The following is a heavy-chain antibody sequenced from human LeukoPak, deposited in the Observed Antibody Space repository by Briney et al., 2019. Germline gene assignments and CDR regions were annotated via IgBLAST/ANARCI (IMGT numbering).Heavy chain of an antibody. CDR3: ARDIKDYGMDV. Sequence: SETLSLTCTVSGGSISNYYWSWIRQPPGKGLEWIGDISYSGSTNYNPSLKNRITISIHTSKNQFSLKLSSVTAADTAAYYYARDIKDYGMDVWGQGATVTVSS. J-gene: IGHJ6*02. CDR2: ISYSGST. CDR1: GGSISNYY. V-gene: IGHV4-59*01.